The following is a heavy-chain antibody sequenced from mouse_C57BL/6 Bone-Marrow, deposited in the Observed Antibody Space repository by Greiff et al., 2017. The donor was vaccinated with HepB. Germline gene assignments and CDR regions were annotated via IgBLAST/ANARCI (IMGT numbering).Heavy chain of an antibody. Sequence: EVQLQQSGAELVRPGASVKLSCTASGFNIKDDYMHWVKQRPEQGLEWIGWIDPENGDTEYDSKSQGKATITADTSANTAYLQLSSLTSEDTAVYYCTDLLPYWGQGTTLTVSS. V-gene: IGHV14-4*01. CDR1: GFNIKDDY. D-gene: IGHD1-1*01. CDR2: IDPENGDT. J-gene: IGHJ2*01. CDR3: TDLLPY.